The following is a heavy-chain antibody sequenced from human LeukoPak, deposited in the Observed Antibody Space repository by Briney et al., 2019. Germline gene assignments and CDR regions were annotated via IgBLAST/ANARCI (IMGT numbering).Heavy chain of an antibody. J-gene: IGHJ4*02. CDR1: GYTFTGYY. V-gene: IGHV1-69*13. CDR2: IIPIFGTA. Sequence: GASVKVSCKASGYTFTGYYMHWVRQAPGQGLEWMGGIIPIFGTANYAQKFQGRVTITADESTSTAYMELSSLRSEDTAVYYCARDGAMVRGVIDYWGQGTLVTVSS. CDR3: ARDGAMVRGVIDY. D-gene: IGHD3-10*01.